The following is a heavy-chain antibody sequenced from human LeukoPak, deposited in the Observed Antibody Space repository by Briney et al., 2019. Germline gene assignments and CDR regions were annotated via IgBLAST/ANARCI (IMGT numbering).Heavy chain of an antibody. V-gene: IGHV1-69*10. J-gene: IGHJ4*02. D-gene: IGHD2-2*01. CDR1: GGTFIIYA. CDR2: IIPIFGIA. Sequence: SVKVSFKASGGTFIIYAISWVRQAPGQGLEWMGRIIPIFGIANYAQKFQGRVTITADKSTSTAYMELSSLRSEDTAVYYCAREGYCSSTSCPFDYWGQGTLVTVSS. CDR3: AREGYCSSTSCPFDY.